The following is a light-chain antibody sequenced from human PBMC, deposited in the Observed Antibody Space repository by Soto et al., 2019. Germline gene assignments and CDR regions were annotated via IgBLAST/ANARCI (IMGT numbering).Light chain of an antibody. J-gene: IGKJ4*01. CDR1: QSVSSY. Sequence: EIVLTQSPATLSLSPGERATLSCRASQSVSSYLAWYQQKPGQAPRLLIYDASNRATGIPARFSGSESGTDFTLTISSLEPEDFAVYYCQQRSNWLFTFGGGTKVEIK. CDR3: QQRSNWLFT. CDR2: DAS. V-gene: IGKV3-11*01.